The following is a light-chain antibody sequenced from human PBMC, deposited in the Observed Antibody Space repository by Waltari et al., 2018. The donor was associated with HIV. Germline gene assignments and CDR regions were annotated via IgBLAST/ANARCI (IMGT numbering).Light chain of an antibody. CDR1: SSAVGDYNY. Sequence: QSALTQPRSVSGSPGQSVTISCTGTSSAVGDYNYVSWYQQHPGKAPKLMIFDFNKRPSGVPDRFSGSKSGNTASLTISGLQAEDEADYYCCSYADDYTWVFGGGTKLTVL. J-gene: IGLJ3*02. CDR2: DFN. V-gene: IGLV2-11*01. CDR3: CSYADDYTWV.